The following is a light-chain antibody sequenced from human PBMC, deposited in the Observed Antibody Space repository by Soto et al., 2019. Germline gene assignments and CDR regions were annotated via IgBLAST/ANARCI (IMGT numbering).Light chain of an antibody. CDR2: GAS. J-gene: IGKJ4*01. CDR3: QRYNSWPLS. CDR1: QGIGST. Sequence: EIVMTQSPATLSVSPGERATLSCRASQGIGSTLAWYQQKPGQTPKLLIYGASTRATGVPARFSGGGSGTEFTLTIICLQYEDFAVYYCQRYNSWPLSFGGGTKVEIK. V-gene: IGKV3-15*01.